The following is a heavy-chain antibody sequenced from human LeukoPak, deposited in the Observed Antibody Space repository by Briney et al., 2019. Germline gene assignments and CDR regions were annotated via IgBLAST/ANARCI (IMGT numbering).Heavy chain of an antibody. D-gene: IGHD3-22*01. CDR3: ARGGGAYYDSSGYPN. CDR1: GFTFSSYW. J-gene: IGHJ4*02. CDR2: INRDGSST. V-gene: IGHV3-74*01. Sequence: GGSLRLSCAASGFTFSSYWMHWVRQAPGKGLVWVSRINRDGSSTSYADSVKGRFTISRDNAKNTLYLQMNSLRAEDTAVYYCARGGGAYYDSSGYPNWGQGTLVTVSS.